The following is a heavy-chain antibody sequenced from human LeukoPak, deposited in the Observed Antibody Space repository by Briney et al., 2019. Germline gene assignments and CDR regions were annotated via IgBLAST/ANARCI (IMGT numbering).Heavy chain of an antibody. CDR3: ARSYSGYDYDYFDY. V-gene: IGHV4-59*01. CDR2: IYYSGST. Sequence: SGTLSLTCTVSGGSISSYYWSWIRQPPGKGLEWIGYIYYSGSTNYNPSLKSRVTISVDTSKNQFSLKLSSVTAADTAVYYCARSYSGYDYDYFDYWGQGTLVTVSS. CDR1: GGSISSYY. D-gene: IGHD5-12*01. J-gene: IGHJ4*02.